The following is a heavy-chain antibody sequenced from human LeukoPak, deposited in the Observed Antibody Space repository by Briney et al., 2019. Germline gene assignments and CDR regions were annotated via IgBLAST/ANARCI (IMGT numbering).Heavy chain of an antibody. Sequence: PSETLSLTCTVSGGSISSYYWSWIRQPPGKGLEWIGYIHYSGSTNYNPSLKSRVTISVDTSKNQFSLKLSSVTAADTAVYYCASLRFGEYYFDYWGQGTLVTVSS. CDR2: IHYSGST. CDR1: GGSISSYY. CDR3: ASLRFGEYYFDY. D-gene: IGHD3-10*01. V-gene: IGHV4-59*01. J-gene: IGHJ4*02.